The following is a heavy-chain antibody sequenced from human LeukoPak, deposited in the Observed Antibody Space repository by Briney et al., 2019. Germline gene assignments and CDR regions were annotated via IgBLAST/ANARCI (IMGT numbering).Heavy chain of an antibody. CDR2: MNPNSGNT. CDR1: GYTFTSYD. V-gene: IGHV1-8*01. Sequence: ASVKVSCKASGYTFTSYDINWVRQATGQGLEWMGWMNPNSGNTGYAQKVQGRVTMTRNTSISTAYMELSSLRSEDTAVYYCASKRGYSGYDEFDYWGQGTLVTVSS. J-gene: IGHJ4*02. CDR3: ASKRGYSGYDEFDY. D-gene: IGHD5-12*01.